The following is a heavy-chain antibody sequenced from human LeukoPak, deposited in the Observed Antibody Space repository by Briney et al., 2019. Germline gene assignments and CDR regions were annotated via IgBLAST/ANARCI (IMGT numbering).Heavy chain of an antibody. CDR1: GFTFSNYD. CDR2: IWNDGSNR. CDR3: ARDRGYTQDY. Sequence: GRSLRLSCAASGFTFSNYDMYWVRQAPGKGLEWVAVIWNDGSNRYYADSVKGRFTISRDNSKNTLYLQMNSLRAEDTAVYYCARDRGYTQDYWGQGTLVTVSS. D-gene: IGHD5-12*01. V-gene: IGHV3-33*01. J-gene: IGHJ4*02.